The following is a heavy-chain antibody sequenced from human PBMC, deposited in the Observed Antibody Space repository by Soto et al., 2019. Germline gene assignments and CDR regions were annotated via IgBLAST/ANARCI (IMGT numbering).Heavy chain of an antibody. Sequence: QVQLQESGPGLVKPSGTLSLTCAVSGASISSSNCWSWVRQPPGKGLEWIGEIYYSGSTNYNPSLKSRVNISVDKSRNQFSLKLSSVTAADTAVYYCARRWGEGRVDYWGQGTLVTVSS. D-gene: IGHD3-10*01. J-gene: IGHJ4*02. CDR3: ARRWGEGRVDY. CDR2: IYYSGST. V-gene: IGHV4-4*02. CDR1: GASISSSNC.